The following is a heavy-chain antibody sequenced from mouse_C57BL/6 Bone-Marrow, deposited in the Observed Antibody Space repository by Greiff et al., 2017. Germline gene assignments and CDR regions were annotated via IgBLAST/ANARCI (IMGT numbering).Heavy chain of an antibody. CDR2: INPYNGGT. Sequence: EVQLVESGPVLVKPGASVKMSCKASGYTFTDYYMNWVKQSHGKSLEWIGVINPYNGGTSYNQKFKGKATLTVDKSSSTAYMELNSLTSEDSAVYYCARRWVPFAYWGQGTLVTVSA. J-gene: IGHJ3*01. V-gene: IGHV1-19*01. D-gene: IGHD2-3*01. CDR3: ARRWVPFAY. CDR1: GYTFTDYY.